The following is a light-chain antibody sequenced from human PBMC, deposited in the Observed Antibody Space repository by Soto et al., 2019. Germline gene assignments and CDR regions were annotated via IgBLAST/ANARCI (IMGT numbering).Light chain of an antibody. CDR3: SSYTSSNYV. J-gene: IGLJ1*01. V-gene: IGLV2-14*03. Sequence: QSVLTQPASVSGSPGQSITISCTGTSTDVGGYKYVSWYQQHPGKAPKLMIYDVSNRPSGVSNRFSGSKSGNTASLTISGLQAEDEADYYCSSYTSSNYVFGTGTKLTVL. CDR1: STDVGGYKY. CDR2: DVS.